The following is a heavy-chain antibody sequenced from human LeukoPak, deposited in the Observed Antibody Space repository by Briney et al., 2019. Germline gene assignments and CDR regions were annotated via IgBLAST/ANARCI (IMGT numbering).Heavy chain of an antibody. CDR1: GGTFSSYA. J-gene: IGHJ5*02. V-gene: IGHV1-69*05. CDR2: IIPIFGTA. CDR3: AREEGFGEYCSSTSCYRFAWFDP. D-gene: IGHD2-2*01. Sequence: ASVKVSCKASGGTFSSYAINWVRQAPGQGLGWMGGIIPIFGTANYAQKFQGRVTITTDESTSTAYMELSSLRSEDTAVYYCAREEGFGEYCSSTSCYRFAWFDPWGQGTLVTVSS.